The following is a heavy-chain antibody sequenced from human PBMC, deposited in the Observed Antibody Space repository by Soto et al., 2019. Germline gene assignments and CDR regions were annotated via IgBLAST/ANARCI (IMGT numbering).Heavy chain of an antibody. V-gene: IGHV3-23*01. CDR3: ATIGYCSSTSCGQSRTQTAVYYYYYGMDV. Sequence: GGSLRLSCAASGFTFSSYAMSWVRQAPGKGLEWVSAISGSGGSTYYADSVKGRFTISRDNSKNTLYLQMNSLRAEDTAVYYCATIGYCSSTSCGQSRTQTAVYYYYYGMDVWGQGTTVTVSS. D-gene: IGHD2-2*01. J-gene: IGHJ6*02. CDR2: ISGSGGST. CDR1: GFTFSSYA.